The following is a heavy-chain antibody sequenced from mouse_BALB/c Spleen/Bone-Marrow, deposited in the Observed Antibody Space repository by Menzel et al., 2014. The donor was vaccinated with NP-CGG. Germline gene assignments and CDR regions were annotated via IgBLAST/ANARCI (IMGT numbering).Heavy chain of an antibody. CDR2: ILPGSTST. CDR3: ARDGYSSLAMDY. CDR1: GYTFSGYW. J-gene: IGHJ4*01. D-gene: IGHD2-3*01. V-gene: IGHV1-9*01. Sequence: QVQLQQSGAELMKPGASVKISCKTTGYTFSGYWIEWVKQRPGNGLEWIGEILPGSTSTNYNEKFKDKATFTADTSSNTAYMQLSSLTSEDSAVYYCARDGYSSLAMDYWGQGTSVTVSS.